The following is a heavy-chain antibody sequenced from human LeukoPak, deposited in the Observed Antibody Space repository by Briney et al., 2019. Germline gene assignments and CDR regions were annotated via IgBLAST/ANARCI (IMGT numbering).Heavy chain of an antibody. V-gene: IGHV3-20*04. D-gene: IGHD3-10*01. CDR3: AKGSRAVIMGGPDFDY. CDR2: INWNGGST. J-gene: IGHJ4*02. CDR1: GFTFDDYG. Sequence: GGSLRLSCAASGFTFDDYGMSWVRQAPGKGLEWVSGINWNGGSTGYADSVKGRFTISRDNAKNSLYLQMNSLRAEDPALYYCAKGSRAVIMGGPDFDYWGQGTLVTVSS.